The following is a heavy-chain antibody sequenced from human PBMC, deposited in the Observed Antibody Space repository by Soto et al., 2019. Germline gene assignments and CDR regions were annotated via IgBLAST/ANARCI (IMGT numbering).Heavy chain of an antibody. J-gene: IGHJ4*02. CDR1: GYTFTSYY. CDR3: ASSSHDPKPFDY. CDR2: INPSGGST. D-gene: IGHD2-2*01. V-gene: IGHV1-46*03. Sequence: EASVKVSCKASGYTFTSYYMHWVRQAPGQGLEWMGIINPSGGSTSYAQKFQGRVTMTRDTSTSTVYMELSSLRSEDTAVYYCASSSHDPKPFDYWGQGTLVTVSS.